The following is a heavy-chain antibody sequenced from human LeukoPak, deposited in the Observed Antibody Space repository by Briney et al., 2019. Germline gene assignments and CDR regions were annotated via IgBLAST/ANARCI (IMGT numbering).Heavy chain of an antibody. V-gene: IGHV4-34*01. CDR3: AIHYDFLSGTDY. CDR2: INHSGGT. J-gene: IGHJ4*02. CDR1: GGSFTVYY. D-gene: IGHD3-3*01. Sequence: SETLSLTCAVYGGSFTVYYWTWIRQPPGKGLEWLGEINHSGGTNYNPSLKSRVTITGDTSNNQLSLKLNSVTAADTAVYYCAIHYDFLSGTDYWGQGTLVIVS.